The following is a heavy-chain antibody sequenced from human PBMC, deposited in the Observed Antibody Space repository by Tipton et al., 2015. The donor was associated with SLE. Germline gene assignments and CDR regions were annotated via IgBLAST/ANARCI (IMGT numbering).Heavy chain of an antibody. J-gene: IGHJ6*04. Sequence: QLVQSGAEVKKAGESLKISCKESGHNFTSDWIAWVRQMPGKGLEWMGIIYPGDSYTNYSPSFQGHVTISADKSISTAYLQWSSLKASDTAMYYCARRIARNYYGMDVWGKGTTVTVSS. V-gene: IGHV5-51*01. CDR2: IYPGDSYT. CDR1: GHNFTSDW. D-gene: IGHD2/OR15-2a*01. CDR3: ARRIARNYYGMDV.